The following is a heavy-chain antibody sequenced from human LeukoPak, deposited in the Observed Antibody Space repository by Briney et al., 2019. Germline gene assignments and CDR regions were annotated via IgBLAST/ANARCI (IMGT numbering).Heavy chain of an antibody. J-gene: IGHJ4*02. D-gene: IGHD6-6*01. CDR1: GGTFSSYA. V-gene: IGHV1-69*05. CDR2: IIPIFGTA. Sequence: SVKVSCKASGGTFSSYAISWLLQAPGQGLEWMGRIIPIFGTANYAQKFQGRVTITTDESTSTAYMELSSLRSEDTAVYYCARDGAARWEGFFDYWGQGTLVTVSS. CDR3: ARDGAARWEGFFDY.